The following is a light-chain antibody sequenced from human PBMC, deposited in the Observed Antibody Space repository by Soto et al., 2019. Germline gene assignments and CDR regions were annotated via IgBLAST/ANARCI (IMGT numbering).Light chain of an antibody. Sequence: IVMTQSPATLSVSPGERATLSCRASQSVSSNLAWYRQKPGQAPRLLIYGASTRATGIPARFSGSGSGTEFTLTISSLQSEDFAVHYCQQYNNWPKTFGQGTKLEIK. CDR2: GAS. V-gene: IGKV3-15*01. J-gene: IGKJ2*01. CDR1: QSVSSN. CDR3: QQYNNWPKT.